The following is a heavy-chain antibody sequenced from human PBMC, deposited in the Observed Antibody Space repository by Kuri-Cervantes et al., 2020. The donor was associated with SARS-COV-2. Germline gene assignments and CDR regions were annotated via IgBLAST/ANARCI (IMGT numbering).Heavy chain of an antibody. CDR1: GYTFTSYG. Sequence: ASGKVSCKASGYTFTSYGISRVRQAPGQGLEWMGWISAYNGNTNYAQKLQGRVTMTRDTSTSTVYMELSSLRSEDTAVYYCARGGGNNYDFWSGYYGPDYYYYMDVWGKGTTVTVSS. V-gene: IGHV1-18*01. CDR3: ARGGGNNYDFWSGYYGPDYYYYMDV. CDR2: ISAYNGNT. D-gene: IGHD3-3*01. J-gene: IGHJ6*03.